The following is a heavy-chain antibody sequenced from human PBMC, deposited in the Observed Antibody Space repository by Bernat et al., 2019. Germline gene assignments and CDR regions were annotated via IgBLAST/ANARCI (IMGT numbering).Heavy chain of an antibody. J-gene: IGHJ6*03. CDR1: GFTFGSYA. V-gene: IGHV3-23*01. CDR2: ISGSGSST. CDR3: LRTPRDSYYYMDV. Sequence: EVQLLESGGGLVQPGGSLRLSCAASGFTFGSYAMNWVRQAPGKGLEWVSTISGSGSSTSSADSVKGRFTISRDNSRNTLNLQMNSLRAEDTAVYYCLRTPRDSYYYMDVWGKGTTVTVAS. D-gene: IGHD4-17*01.